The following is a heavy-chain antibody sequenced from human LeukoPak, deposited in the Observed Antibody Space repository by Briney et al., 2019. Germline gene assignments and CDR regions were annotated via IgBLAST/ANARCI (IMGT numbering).Heavy chain of an antibody. CDR2: MNPKSGHT. V-gene: IGHV1-8*03. J-gene: IGHJ4*02. CDR1: GYTFINYD. D-gene: IGHD6-6*01. Sequence: GASVKVSCKASGYTFINYDINWVRQATGQGLEWMGWMNPKSGHTGYAQKFQGRVTITRNTSISTAYMELSSLRSEDTAVYYCARDRTPAGIAALGYWGQGTLVTVSS. CDR3: ARDRTPAGIAALGY.